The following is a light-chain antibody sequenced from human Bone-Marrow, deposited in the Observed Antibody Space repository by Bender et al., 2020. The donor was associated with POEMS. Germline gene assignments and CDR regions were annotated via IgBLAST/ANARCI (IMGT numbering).Light chain of an antibody. CDR2: SSH. CDR3: AVWDDSLNGWV. J-gene: IGLJ3*02. Sequence: QSVLTQLPSASGTPGQRVTISCSGGSSNIGAHAVNWYQHLPGAAPQLLIYSSHRRPSEVPDRSSGSRSGTSASLAISGLQSEDEADYYCAVWDDSLNGWVFGGGTKLTVL. CDR1: SSNIGAHA. V-gene: IGLV1-44*01.